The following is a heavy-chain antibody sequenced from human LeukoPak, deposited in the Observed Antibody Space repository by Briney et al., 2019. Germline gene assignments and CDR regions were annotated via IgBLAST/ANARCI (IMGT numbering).Heavy chain of an antibody. V-gene: IGHV4-38-2*02. J-gene: IGHJ5*02. CDR2: IYHSGST. CDR3: ARDPGLYSSSSSWFDP. Sequence: SETLSLTCTVSGYSISSGYYWGWIRQPPGKGLEWIGSIYHSGSTYYNPSLKCRVTISVDTSKNQFSLKLSSVTAADTAVYYCARDPGLYSSSSSWFDPWGQGTLVTVSS. CDR1: GYSISSGYY. D-gene: IGHD6-6*01.